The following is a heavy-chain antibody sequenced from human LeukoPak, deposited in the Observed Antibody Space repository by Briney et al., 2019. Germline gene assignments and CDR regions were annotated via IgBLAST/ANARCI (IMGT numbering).Heavy chain of an antibody. CDR1: GYSITNGYY. V-gene: IGHV4-38-2*01. CDR3: ARSRGMEWRVIKLNWFDP. CDR2: IFHTGSA. J-gene: IGHJ5*02. D-gene: IGHD3-3*01. Sequence: PSETLSLTCAVSGYSITNGYYWGWIRQPPGKGLEWIASIFHTGSASYNPSLKSRVTISVDTSKNQFSLKLSSVTAADTAVYYCARSRGMEWRVIKLNWFDPWGQGTLVTVSS.